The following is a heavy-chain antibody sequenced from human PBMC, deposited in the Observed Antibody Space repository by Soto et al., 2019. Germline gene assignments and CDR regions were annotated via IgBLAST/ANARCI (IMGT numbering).Heavy chain of an antibody. CDR2: ISGSGGST. D-gene: IGHD3-22*01. CDR1: GFTFSSYA. Sequence: EVQLLESGGGLVQPGGSLRLSCAASGFTFSSYAMSWVRQAPGKGLEWVSAISGSGGSTYYADSVKGRFTISRDNXKNTLYLQMNSLRAEDTAVYYCAITKGTYYDSSTYWGQGTLVTVSS. CDR3: AITKGTYYDSSTY. J-gene: IGHJ4*02. V-gene: IGHV3-23*01.